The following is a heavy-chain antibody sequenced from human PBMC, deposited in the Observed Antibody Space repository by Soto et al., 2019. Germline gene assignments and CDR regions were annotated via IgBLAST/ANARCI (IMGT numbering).Heavy chain of an antibody. CDR1: GFTFSNSG. J-gene: IGHJ6*02. Sequence: EVQLLESGGDLVQPGGSLRLVCAASGFTFSNSGMRWVRQAPGQGLEWVSSIGPGGNTYYSDAVKGRFTNSRDIAKNTLFLKMDSKTAEDTATYYCANLLHNSSYTVMEVWGQGTTVNASS. CDR3: ANLLHNSSYTVMEV. V-gene: IGHV3-23*01. CDR2: IGPGGNT. D-gene: IGHD4-4*01.